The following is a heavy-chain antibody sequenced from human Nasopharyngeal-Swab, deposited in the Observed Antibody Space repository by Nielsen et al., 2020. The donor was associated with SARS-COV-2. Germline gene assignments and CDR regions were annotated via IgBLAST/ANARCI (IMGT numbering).Heavy chain of an antibody. CDR1: EFTLRNHW. Sequence: GGSLRLSCTPSEFTLRNHWMHWVRLTPGKGLVWVSGIDFAGSNTFYADSVKGRFTISRDNGENTLSLQMNSLRDEDTGVYYCGSVFEIWGQGVLVTVSS. CDR2: IDFAGSNT. J-gene: IGHJ4*02. CDR3: GSVFEI. V-gene: IGHV3-74*01. D-gene: IGHD3-9*01.